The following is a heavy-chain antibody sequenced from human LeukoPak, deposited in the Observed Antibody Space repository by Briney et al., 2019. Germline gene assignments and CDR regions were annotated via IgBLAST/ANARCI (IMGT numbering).Heavy chain of an antibody. V-gene: IGHV4-31*03. CDR3: ARGGCSSTSCYRGPSWFDP. CDR2: IYYSGST. D-gene: IGHD2-2*02. CDR1: GGSISSGGYY. J-gene: IGHJ5*02. Sequence: PSETLSLTCTVSGGSISSGGYYWSWIRQHPGKGLEWIGYIYYSGSTYYNPSLKSRVTISVDTSKNQFSLKLSSVTAADTAVYYCARGGCSSTSCYRGPSWFDPWGQGTLVTVSS.